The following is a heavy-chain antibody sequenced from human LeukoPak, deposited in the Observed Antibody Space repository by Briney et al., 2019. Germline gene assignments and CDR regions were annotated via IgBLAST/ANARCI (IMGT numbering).Heavy chain of an antibody. Sequence: SETLSLSCAVSGYSISSDNYWVGFRQPPGRGLEGSEVIYHRGSTYYNPSLKSRVTMSVDTSTNQFSMSMCTVSAADTPLYYFARGPRDSSCYNYMRSFDYWGQGTLVTVSS. D-gene: IGHD3-22*01. V-gene: IGHV4-38-2*01. J-gene: IGHJ4*02. CDR2: IYHRGST. CDR3: ARGPRDSSCYNYMRSFDY. CDR1: GYSISSDNY.